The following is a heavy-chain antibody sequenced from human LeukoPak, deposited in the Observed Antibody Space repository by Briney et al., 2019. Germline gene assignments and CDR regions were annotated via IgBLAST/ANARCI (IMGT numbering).Heavy chain of an antibody. CDR1: GFTFSSYR. CDR3: ARHDSRGYSG. J-gene: IGHJ4*02. D-gene: IGHD5-12*01. V-gene: IGHV3-21*01. Sequence: GGSLRLSCAASGFTFSSYRMNWVRQAPGKGLEWVSSISGSSSYIYYADSVKGRFTISRDNAKNSLYLQMNSLRAEDTAVYYCARHDSRGYSGWGQGTLVT. CDR2: ISGSSSYI.